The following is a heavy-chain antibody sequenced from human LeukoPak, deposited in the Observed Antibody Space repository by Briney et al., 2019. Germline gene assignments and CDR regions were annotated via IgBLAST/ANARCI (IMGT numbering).Heavy chain of an antibody. CDR3: ARDLGDTLRNYYCGMDV. CDR2: IWYDGSNK. D-gene: IGHD2-2*02. V-gene: IGHV3-33*01. Sequence: GRSLRLSCAASGFTFSSYGMHWVRQAPGKGLEWVAVIWYDGSNKYYADSVKGRFTISRDNSKNTLYLQMNSLRAEDTAVYYCARDLGDTLRNYYCGMDVWGKGTTVTVSS. J-gene: IGHJ6*04. CDR1: GFTFSSYG.